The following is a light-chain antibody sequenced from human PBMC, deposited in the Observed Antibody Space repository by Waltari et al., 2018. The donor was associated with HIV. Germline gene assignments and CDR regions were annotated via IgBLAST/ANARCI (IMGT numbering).Light chain of an antibody. CDR3: QQYYTYPWT. CDR2: GAS. CDR1: QGVSSY. J-gene: IGKJ1*01. Sequence: AIRMTQSPSSFSASTGDRVTISCRASQGVSSYLAWYQQKPGKAPKLLIYGASTLQSEVPSRFSGSGSGTNFTLTISCLQSEDFATYFCQQYYTYPWTFGQGTKVEIK. V-gene: IGKV1-8*01.